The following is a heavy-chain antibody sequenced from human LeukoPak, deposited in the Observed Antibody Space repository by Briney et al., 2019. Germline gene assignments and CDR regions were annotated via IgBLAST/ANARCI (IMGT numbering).Heavy chain of an antibody. Sequence: ASVKVSCKASGYTFTSYGISWVRQAPGQGLEWMGWISAYNGNTNYAQSLQGRVTMTTDTSTSTSYMELSRLRSDDTAVYYCARGQQWLDAFDSWGQGTLVTVSS. V-gene: IGHV1-18*01. J-gene: IGHJ4*01. CDR3: ARGQQWLDAFDS. CDR2: ISAYNGNT. CDR1: GYTFTSYG. D-gene: IGHD6-19*01.